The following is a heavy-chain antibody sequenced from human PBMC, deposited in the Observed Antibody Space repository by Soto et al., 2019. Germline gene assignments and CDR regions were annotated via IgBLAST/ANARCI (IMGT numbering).Heavy chain of an antibody. V-gene: IGHV4-31*03. J-gene: IGHJ4*02. D-gene: IGHD3-3*01. CDR3: ARGNGFWSGYYRFHY. CDR2: IYYSGST. Sequence: HGQLQESGPGLAKPSQTLSLTCPVAGGAIISGGYYWSWIRQHPGKGLEWIGYIYYSGSTYYNPSLKSRVTISVDTSKNPFSLKLSSVTVADTGVYYCARGNGFWSGYYRFHYWGQGTLVTVSS. CDR1: GGAIISGGYY.